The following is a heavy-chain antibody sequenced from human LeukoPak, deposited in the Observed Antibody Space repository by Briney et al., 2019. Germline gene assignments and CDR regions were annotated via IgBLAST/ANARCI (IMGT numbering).Heavy chain of an antibody. Sequence: GGSLRLSCAASEFTFSSYWMHWVRRAPGKGLVWVSRINSDGSSTSYADSVKGRFTISRDNAKNTLYLQMNSLRAEDTAVYYCARAPTIGTTAIFDYWGQGSLVTVAS. V-gene: IGHV3-74*01. CDR2: INSDGSST. D-gene: IGHD1-14*01. CDR1: EFTFSSYW. J-gene: IGHJ4*02. CDR3: ARAPTIGTTAIFDY.